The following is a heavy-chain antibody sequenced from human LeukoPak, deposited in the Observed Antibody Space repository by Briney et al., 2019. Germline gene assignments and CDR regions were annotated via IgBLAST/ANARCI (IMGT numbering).Heavy chain of an antibody. D-gene: IGHD3-22*01. J-gene: IGHJ6*02. CDR2: IYTSGST. CDR1: GGSISRGSYY. Sequence: SETLSLTCTVSGGSISRGSYYWSWIRQPAGKGLEWIGRIYTSGSTNYNPSLRSRVTISVDTSRNQFSLKLSSVTAADTAVYYCARTSSGVSDGMDVWGQGTTVTVSS. V-gene: IGHV4-61*02. CDR3: ARTSSGVSDGMDV.